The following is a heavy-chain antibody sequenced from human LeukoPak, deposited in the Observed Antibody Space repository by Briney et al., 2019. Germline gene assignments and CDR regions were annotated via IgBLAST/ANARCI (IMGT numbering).Heavy chain of an antibody. V-gene: IGHV3-74*01. CDR2: INSDASST. CDR1: GFTFSSYW. CDR3: AKDRDGSGSYYFDWFDP. Sequence: PGGSLRLSCAASGFTFSSYWMHWVRQAPGKGLVWVSRINSDASSTSYAASVKGRFTISRDNAKNTLYLQMNSLRAEDTAVYYCAKDRDGSGSYYFDWFDPWGQGTLVTVSS. J-gene: IGHJ5*02. D-gene: IGHD3-10*01.